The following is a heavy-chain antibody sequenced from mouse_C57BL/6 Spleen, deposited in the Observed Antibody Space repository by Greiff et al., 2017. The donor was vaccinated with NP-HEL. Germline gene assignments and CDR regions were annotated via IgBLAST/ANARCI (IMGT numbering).Heavy chain of an antibody. Sequence: EVQLQQSGPELVKPGASVKIPCKASGYTFTDYNMDWVKQSHGKSLEWIGDINPNNGGTIYNQKFKGKATLTVDKSSSTAYMELRSLTSEDTAVYYCARNGASITTGAMDYWGQGTSVTVSS. CDR1: GYTFTDYN. V-gene: IGHV1-18*01. J-gene: IGHJ4*01. D-gene: IGHD1-1*01. CDR2: INPNNGGT. CDR3: ARNGASITTGAMDY.